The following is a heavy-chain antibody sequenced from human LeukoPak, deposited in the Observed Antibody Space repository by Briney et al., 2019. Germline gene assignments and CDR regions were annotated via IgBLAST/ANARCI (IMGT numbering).Heavy chain of an antibody. J-gene: IGHJ6*02. CDR2: ITGSGLDT. D-gene: IGHD1-26*01. CDR3: AKFKSTWEHRSYGMDV. CDR1: GLTFSNSA. V-gene: IGHV3-23*01. Sequence: HPGGSLRLSCAASGLTFSNSALSWVRQAPGKGLQWVSSITGSGLDTYYADSVKGRFTISRDNSKNTLYLQMNSLRAEDTAVYYCAKFKSTWEHRSYGMDVWGQGTTVTVSS.